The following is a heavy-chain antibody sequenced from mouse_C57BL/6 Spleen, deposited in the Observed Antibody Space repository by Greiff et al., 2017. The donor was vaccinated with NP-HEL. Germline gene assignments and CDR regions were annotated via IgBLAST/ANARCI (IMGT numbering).Heavy chain of an antibody. D-gene: IGHD4-1*01. CDR1: GYTFTSYW. CDR2: IDPSDSYT. J-gene: IGHJ1*03. V-gene: IGHV1-50*01. Sequence: QVQLKQPGAELVKPGASVKLSCKASGYTFTSYWMQWVKQRPGQGLEWIGEIDPSDSYTNYNQKFKGKATLTVDTSSSTAYMQLSSLTSEDSAVYYCVGTWDGYFDVWGTGTTVTVSS. CDR3: VGTWDGYFDV.